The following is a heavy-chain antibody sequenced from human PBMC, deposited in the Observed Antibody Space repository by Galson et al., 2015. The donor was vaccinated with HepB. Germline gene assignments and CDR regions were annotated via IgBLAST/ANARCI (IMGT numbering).Heavy chain of an antibody. J-gene: IGHJ5*02. CDR2: IWYDETYK. CDR1: GFIFSNYG. D-gene: IGHD3-16*01. V-gene: IGHV3-33*06. CDR3: VKEGSGFGGDWFDP. Sequence: SLRLSCSASGFIFSNYGMQWVRQAPGKGREWVAHIWYDETYKHYADAVKGRFSISRDTSKDTVFLQMDNLKAADTAVYYCVKEGSGFGGDWFDPWGQGPLVTVSP.